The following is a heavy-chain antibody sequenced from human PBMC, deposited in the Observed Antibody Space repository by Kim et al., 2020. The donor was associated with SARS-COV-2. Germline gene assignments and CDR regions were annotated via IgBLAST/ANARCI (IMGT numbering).Heavy chain of an antibody. CDR3: ARDLVAADIPFDY. Sequence: YPPTPPGGVTMTTDPSTSTAYMELRSLRSDDTAVYYCARDLVAADIPFDYWGQGTLVTVSS. V-gene: IGHV1-18*01. D-gene: IGHD2-15*01. J-gene: IGHJ4*02.